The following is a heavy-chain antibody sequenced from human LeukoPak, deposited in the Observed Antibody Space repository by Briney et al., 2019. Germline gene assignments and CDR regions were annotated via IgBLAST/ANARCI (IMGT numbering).Heavy chain of an antibody. Sequence: ASVKVSCKASGYTFTSYGISWVRQAPGQGLEWMGWISAYNGNTNYAQKLQGRVTMTTDISTSTAYMELRSLRSDDTAVYYCARDLLVVGATYWFDPWGQGTLVTVSS. CDR1: GYTFTSYG. CDR3: ARDLLVVGATYWFDP. J-gene: IGHJ5*02. D-gene: IGHD1-26*01. CDR2: ISAYNGNT. V-gene: IGHV1-18*01.